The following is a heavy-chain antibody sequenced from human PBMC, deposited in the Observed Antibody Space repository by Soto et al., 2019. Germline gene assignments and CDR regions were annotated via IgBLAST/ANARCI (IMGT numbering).Heavy chain of an antibody. CDR3: AKDQWDCYWYFDL. Sequence: QVQLVESGGGVVQPGRSLRLSCAASGFTFSSYGMHWVRQAPGKGLEWVSVKSYDGSNKYYADSVKGRFTISRDNSKNTLYLQMNSLRAKDTAVYYCAKDQWDCYWYFDLWGRGTLVTVSS. V-gene: IGHV3-30*18. CDR2: KSYDGSNK. CDR1: GFTFSSYG. D-gene: IGHD1-26*01. J-gene: IGHJ2*01.